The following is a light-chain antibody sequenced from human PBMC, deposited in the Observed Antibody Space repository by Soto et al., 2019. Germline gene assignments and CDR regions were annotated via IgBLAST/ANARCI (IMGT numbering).Light chain of an antibody. CDR1: SSDVGDYNY. J-gene: IGLJ2*01. Sequence: QSALTQPASVSGSPGQSITISCTGTSSDVGDYNYVSWYQHHPGKAPRLLIYEVINRPSGVSNRFSGYKSGNTASLTISGLQTEDEADYYCSSYSSSSTLVVFGGGTKLTVL. CDR3: SSYSSSSTLVV. V-gene: IGLV2-14*01. CDR2: EVI.